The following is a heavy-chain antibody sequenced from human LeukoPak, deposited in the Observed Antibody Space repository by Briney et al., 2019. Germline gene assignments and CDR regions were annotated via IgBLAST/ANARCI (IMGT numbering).Heavy chain of an antibody. Sequence: PSETLSLTCTVSGGSISSGGYYWSWIRQPPGKGLEWIGYIYHSGSTYYNPSLKSRVTISVDTSKNQFSLKLSSVTAADTAVYYCARIEVGATTYYFDYWGQGTLVTVSS. J-gene: IGHJ4*02. V-gene: IGHV4-30-2*01. CDR3: ARIEVGATTYYFDY. CDR1: GGSISSGGYY. D-gene: IGHD1-26*01. CDR2: IYHSGST.